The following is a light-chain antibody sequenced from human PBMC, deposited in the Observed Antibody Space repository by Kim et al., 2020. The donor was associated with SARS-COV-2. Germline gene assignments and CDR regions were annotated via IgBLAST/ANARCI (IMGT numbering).Light chain of an antibody. V-gene: IGLV3-25*03. CDR2: KDS. J-gene: IGLJ1*01. CDR1: ALPKQY. CDR3: QSADSSGTYPV. Sequence: SYELTQPPSVSVFPGQTARITCSGDALPKQYAYWYQQKPGQAPVLVIYKDSERPSGIPERFSGSSSGTTVTLTISGVQAEDEADYYCQSADSSGTYPVFG.